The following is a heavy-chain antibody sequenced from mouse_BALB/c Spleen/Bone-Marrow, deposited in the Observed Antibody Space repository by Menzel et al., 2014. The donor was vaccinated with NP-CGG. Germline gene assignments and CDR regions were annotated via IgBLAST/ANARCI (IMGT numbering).Heavy chain of an antibody. V-gene: IGHV5-17*02. CDR1: GFTFSSFG. CDR3: ASLTYYAMDY. CDR2: ISSGSSTI. Sequence: EVQRVESGGGLVQPGGSRKLSCAASGFTFSSFGMHWVRQAPEKGLEWVAYISSGSSTIYYADTVKGRFTISRDNPKNTLFLQMTSLRSEDMAMYYCASLTYYAMDYWGQGTSVTVSS. J-gene: IGHJ4*01.